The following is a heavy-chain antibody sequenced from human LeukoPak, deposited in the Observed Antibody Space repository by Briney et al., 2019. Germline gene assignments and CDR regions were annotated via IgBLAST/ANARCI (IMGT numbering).Heavy chain of an antibody. Sequence: GGSLRLSCAASGFTFSSYAMNWVRQAPGKGLEWVSAISGSGGSTYYADSVKGRSTISRDNSKNTLYLQMNSLRAEDTAVYYCARELRERGTYYGTFDYWGQGTLVTVSS. J-gene: IGHJ4*02. CDR2: ISGSGGST. CDR1: GFTFSSYA. CDR3: ARELRERGTYYGTFDY. D-gene: IGHD1-26*01. V-gene: IGHV3-23*01.